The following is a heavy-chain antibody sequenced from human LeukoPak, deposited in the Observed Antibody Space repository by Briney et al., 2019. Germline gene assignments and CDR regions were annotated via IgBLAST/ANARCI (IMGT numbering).Heavy chain of an antibody. CDR2: INTNTGSP. CDR1: GYTFTTYA. J-gene: IGHJ5*02. D-gene: IGHD6-6*01. CDR3: ARTSSTSFLHDP. V-gene: IGHV7-4-1*02. Sequence: GASVKVSCKASGYTFTTYAMNWVRQAPGQGLEWMGWINTNTGSPTYAQGFTGRFVFSLDTPVSTAYLQINNLETEDTAVYYCARTSSTSFLHDPWGQGTLVAVSS.